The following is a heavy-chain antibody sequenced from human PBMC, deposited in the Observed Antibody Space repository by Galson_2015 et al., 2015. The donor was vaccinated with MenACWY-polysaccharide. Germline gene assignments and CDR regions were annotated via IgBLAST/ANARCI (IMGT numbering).Heavy chain of an antibody. CDR3: AKFGVELWFGELREYAFEI. Sequence: SLRLSCAASGFTFSSYAMSWVRQAPGKGLEWVSAISGSGGSTYYADSVKGRFTISRDNSKNTLYLQMNSLRAEDTAVYYCAKFGVELWFGELREYAFEIWGQGTMVTVSS. CDR1: GFTFSSYA. V-gene: IGHV3-23*01. J-gene: IGHJ3*02. CDR2: ISGSGGST. D-gene: IGHD3-10*01.